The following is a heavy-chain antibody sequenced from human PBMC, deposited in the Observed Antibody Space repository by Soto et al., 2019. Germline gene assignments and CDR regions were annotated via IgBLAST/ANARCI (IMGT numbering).Heavy chain of an antibody. J-gene: IGHJ6*02. CDR3: ARGGYSISGYYYYGMDV. V-gene: IGHV1-8*01. CDR2: MNPNSGNT. CDR1: GYTFTSYY. D-gene: IGHD4-4*01. Sequence: ASVNVSCKSSGYTFTSYYINWVRRGTGQGLEWMGWMNPNSGNTCYAQKFQGRVTMTRNTSISTAYMELSSLRSEDTAVYYCARGGYSISGYYYYGMDVWGQGTTVTVSS.